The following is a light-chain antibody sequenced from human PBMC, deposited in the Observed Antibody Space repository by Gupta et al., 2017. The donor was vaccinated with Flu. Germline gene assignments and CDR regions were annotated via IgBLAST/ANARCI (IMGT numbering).Light chain of an antibody. V-gene: IGLV2-14*01. CDR2: DVS. CDR1: SCDVGGYNS. CDR3: RSYTATSTLYV. J-gene: IGLJ1*01. Sequence: QSALTQPASVPGSPGQSITISSTGTSCDVGGYNSASWYQQRPDKAPNLMIYDVSNRNSGVANRFSGSNSDTTATMTIAGLQAEEATDYYCRSYTATSTLYVFGTGTKVTVL.